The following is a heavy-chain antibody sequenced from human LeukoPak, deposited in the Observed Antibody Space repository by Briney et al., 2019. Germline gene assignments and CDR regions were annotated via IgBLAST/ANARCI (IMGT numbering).Heavy chain of an antibody. CDR3: ARKAYYMDV. Sequence: SGGSLRLSCAASGFTFSGYEMNWVRQAPGKGLEWVSYISSSVSTIYYADSVKGRFTISRDNAKNSLYLQMNSLRAEDTAVYYCARKAYYMDVWGKGTTVTVSS. CDR1: GFTFSGYE. J-gene: IGHJ6*03. V-gene: IGHV3-48*03. CDR2: ISSSVSTI.